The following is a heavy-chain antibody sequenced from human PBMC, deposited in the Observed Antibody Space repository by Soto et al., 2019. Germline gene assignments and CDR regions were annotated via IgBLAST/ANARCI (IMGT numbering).Heavy chain of an antibody. D-gene: IGHD1-7*01. CDR3: ARDRGWNYEDWFDP. J-gene: IGHJ5*02. CDR1: GDTFTANF. CDR2: INPNSGGT. V-gene: IGHV1-2*02. Sequence: ASVKVSCKASGDTFTANFLHWVRQAPGQGLEWMGWINPNSGGTNYAQKFQGRVTMTRDTSISTAYMELSRLRSDDTAVYYCARDRGWNYEDWFDPWGQGTLVTVSS.